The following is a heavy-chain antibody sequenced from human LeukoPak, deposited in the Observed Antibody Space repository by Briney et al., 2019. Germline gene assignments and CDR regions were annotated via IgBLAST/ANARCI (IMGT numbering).Heavy chain of an antibody. V-gene: IGHV4-34*01. D-gene: IGHD4-17*01. CDR3: ARNQRPPLRLYYSFMDV. J-gene: IGHJ6*03. CDR2: INHSGST. Sequence: SETLSLTCAVYDGSLRCYYWSWIRQSPGKGLEWIGEINHSGSTNYNPSLQSRVTISVDTSKNQLSLELNSVTAADTAVYYCARNQRPPLRLYYSFMDVWGKGTTVTVSS. CDR1: DGSLRCYY.